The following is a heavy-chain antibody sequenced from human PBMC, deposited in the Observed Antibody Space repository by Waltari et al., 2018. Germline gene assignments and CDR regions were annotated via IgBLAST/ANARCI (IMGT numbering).Heavy chain of an antibody. CDR2: IIPIFGTA. Sequence: QVQLVQSGAEVKKPGSSVKVSCKASGGTFSSYAISWVRQAPGQGLEWMGGIIPIFGTANYAQKFQGRVTITADEATGTAYMGLSSLRSEGTAVYYCARGVRRYCTNGVCAQTHPEYYYYYMDVWGKGTTVTVSS. D-gene: IGHD2-8*01. CDR3: ARGVRRYCTNGVCAQTHPEYYYYYMDV. V-gene: IGHV1-69*01. J-gene: IGHJ6*03. CDR1: GGTFSSYA.